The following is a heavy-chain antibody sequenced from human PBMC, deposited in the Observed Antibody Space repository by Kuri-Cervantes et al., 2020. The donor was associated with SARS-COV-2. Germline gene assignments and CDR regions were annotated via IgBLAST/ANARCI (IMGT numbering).Heavy chain of an antibody. D-gene: IGHD3-10*01. CDR1: GGSFSGYY. Sequence: GTLRLSCAVSGGSFSGYYWSWIRKPPGKGLDWIGKINHSGSTNYNPSLKSRVTISVDTSKNQFSLKLSSVTAADTAVYYCARVGDYYGSGSVDYWGQGTLVTVSS. J-gene: IGHJ4*02. CDR3: ARVGDYYGSGSVDY. V-gene: IGHV4-34*01. CDR2: INHSGST.